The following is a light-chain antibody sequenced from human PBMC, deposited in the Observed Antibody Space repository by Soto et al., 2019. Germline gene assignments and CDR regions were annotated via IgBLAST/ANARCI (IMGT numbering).Light chain of an antibody. Sequence: IKMSQSPSTLSGTVGDRVTITCRASQGIRNDLGWYQQKPGKAPKLLIYDVSSLESGVPSRFSGSGSGTKFALTISSLQPDDLATYYCQQYRNYWTFGQGTKVDI. CDR1: QGIRND. CDR2: DVS. J-gene: IGKJ1*01. CDR3: QQYRNYWT. V-gene: IGKV1-5*01.